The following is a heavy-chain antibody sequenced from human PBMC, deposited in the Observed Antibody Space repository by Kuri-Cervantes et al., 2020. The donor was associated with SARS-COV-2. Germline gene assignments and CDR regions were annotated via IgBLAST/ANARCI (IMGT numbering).Heavy chain of an antibody. V-gene: IGHV3-48*02. CDR3: AREAPCRIVGAICYGMDV. J-gene: IGHJ6*02. CDR2: ISSSSSTI. Sequence: GGSLRLSCAASGSTFSSYSMNWVRQAPGKGLEWVSYISSSSSTIYYADSVKGRFTISRDNAKNSLYLQMNSLRDEDTAVYYCAREAPCRIVGAICYGMDVWGQGTTVTVSS. CDR1: GSTFSSYS. D-gene: IGHD1-26*01.